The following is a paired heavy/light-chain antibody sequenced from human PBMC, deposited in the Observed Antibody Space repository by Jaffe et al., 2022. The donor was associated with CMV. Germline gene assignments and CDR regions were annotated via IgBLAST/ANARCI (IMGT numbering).Heavy chain of an antibody. V-gene: IGHV3-33*08. Sequence: QVQLVESGGGVVQPGRSLRLSCAASGFTFSSYGMHWVRQAPGKGLEWVAVIWYDGSNKYYADSVKGRFTISRDNSKNTLYLQMNSLRAEDTAVYYCARDRAYYDFWSGYSDYYMDVWGKGTTVTVSS. J-gene: IGHJ6*03. CDR1: GFTFSSYG. CDR3: ARDRAYYDFWSGYSDYYMDV. CDR2: IWYDGSNK. D-gene: IGHD3-3*01.
Light chain of an antibody. CDR3: SSYTSSNVV. V-gene: IGLV2-14*03. CDR1: SSDVGGYNY. J-gene: IGLJ2*01. Sequence: QSALTQPASVSGSPGQSITISCTGTSSDVGGYNYVSWYQQHPGKAPKLMIYDVSNRPSGVSNRFSGSKSGNTASLTISGLQAEDEADYYCSSYTSSNVVFGGGTKLTVL. CDR2: DVS.